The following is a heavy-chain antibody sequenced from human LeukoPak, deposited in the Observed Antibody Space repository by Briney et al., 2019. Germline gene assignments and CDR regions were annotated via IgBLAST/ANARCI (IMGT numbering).Heavy chain of an antibody. CDR3: ARGSATGDWYLNLGY. CDR2: INPNPNNGAT. J-gene: IGHJ4*02. Sequence: ASVKVSCKASGYTFAGYYLHWVRQAPGQGLDWMGWINPNPNNGATTYAQKFQGRVTMTTDRSISTTYMELSRLESDDTAVYYCARGSATGDWYLNLGYWGQGTLVTVSS. D-gene: IGHD2-21*02. CDR1: GYTFAGYY. V-gene: IGHV1-2*02.